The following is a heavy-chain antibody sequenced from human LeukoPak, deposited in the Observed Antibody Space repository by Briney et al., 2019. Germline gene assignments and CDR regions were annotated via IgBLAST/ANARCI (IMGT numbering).Heavy chain of an antibody. D-gene: IGHD3/OR15-3a*01. Sequence: SETLSLICTVSGGSINNHYWTWIRQPPGKGLEWIGYIYYSGDTNYSPSLTSRVTISLDTSKNQFSLKLRSVTAADTAVYYCARRRGNFWTDYYAFDYWGLGTLVTVSS. CDR1: GGSINNHY. CDR2: IYYSGDT. V-gene: IGHV4-59*08. CDR3: ARRRGNFWTDYYAFDY. J-gene: IGHJ4*02.